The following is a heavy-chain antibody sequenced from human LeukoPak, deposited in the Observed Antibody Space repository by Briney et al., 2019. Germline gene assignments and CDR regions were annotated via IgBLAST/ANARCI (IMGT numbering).Heavy chain of an antibody. D-gene: IGHD1-26*01. V-gene: IGHV4-34*01. CDR3: ARGIVGA. CDR2: INHSGST. CDR1: GGSISTYY. J-gene: IGHJ5*02. Sequence: PSETLSLTCTVSGGSISTYYWSWIRQPPGKGLEWIGEINHSGSTNYNPSLKSRVTISVDTSKNQFSLKLSSVTAADTAVYYCARGIVGAWGQGTLVTVSS.